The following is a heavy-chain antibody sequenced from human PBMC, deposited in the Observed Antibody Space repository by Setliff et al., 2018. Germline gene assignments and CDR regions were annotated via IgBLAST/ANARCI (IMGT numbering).Heavy chain of an antibody. CDR3: SRLVGYCTTTTCQSVPGAEY. V-gene: IGHV1-18*01. D-gene: IGHD2-8*01. CDR1: GYTLINYG. J-gene: IGHJ4*02. Sequence: ASVKVSCKASGYTLINYGISWVRQAPGQGLEWMGWIGAYTGNTNYAQKFQGRVTMTTDTSTSTAYMELRSLRSDDTAVYYCSRLVGYCTTTTCQSVPGAEYWSQGTLVTVSS. CDR2: IGAYTGNT.